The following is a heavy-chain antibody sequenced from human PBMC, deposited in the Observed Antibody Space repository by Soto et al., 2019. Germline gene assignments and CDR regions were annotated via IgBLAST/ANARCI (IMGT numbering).Heavy chain of an antibody. Sequence: EVQLVESGGGLVQPGGSLRLSCAASGFTFSNYWMHWVRQPPEKGLEWVSRIDSEGTGTSYADSVRGRFTFSRDNAKNTLYLQMSSLRPEDTAVCYCTRLGGAHYFGSWGRGILVTVSS. CDR3: TRLGGAHYFGS. V-gene: IGHV3-74*01. J-gene: IGHJ4*02. CDR1: GFTFSNYW. D-gene: IGHD4-17*01. CDR2: IDSEGTGT.